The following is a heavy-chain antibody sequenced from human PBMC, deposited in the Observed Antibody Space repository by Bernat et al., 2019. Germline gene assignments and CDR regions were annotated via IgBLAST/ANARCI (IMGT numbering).Heavy chain of an antibody. CDR2: IDWDDDK. Sequence: QVTLRESGPALVKPTQTLTLTCTFSGFSLSTSGMCVSWIRQPPGKALEWLALIDWDDDKYYSTSLKTRLTISKDTTKNQVVLTKTNMDPVDTATYYCARISYDLWSDYCMDVWGKGTTVTVSS. CDR1: GFSLSTSGMC. D-gene: IGHD3-3*01. V-gene: IGHV2-70*01. J-gene: IGHJ6*03. CDR3: ARISYDLWSDYCMDV.